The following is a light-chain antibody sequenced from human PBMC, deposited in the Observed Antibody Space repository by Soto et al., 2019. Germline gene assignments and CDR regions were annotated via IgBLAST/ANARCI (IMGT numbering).Light chain of an antibody. CDR1: YSNVEIKT. V-gene: IGLV1-44*01. J-gene: IGLJ3*02. Sequence: QSVLTQPPSASGTPGQRVTISCSGSYSNVEIKTVCWFQHLPGTAPKLLIYSDNQRPSGVPDRFSGSKSGASASLAISGLQSADEADYYCAVWDVSLTAWVFGGGTKLTVL. CDR2: SDN. CDR3: AVWDVSLTAWV.